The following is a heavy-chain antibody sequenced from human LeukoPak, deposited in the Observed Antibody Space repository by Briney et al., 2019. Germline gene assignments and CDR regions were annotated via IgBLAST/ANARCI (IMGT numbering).Heavy chain of an antibody. CDR3: ARDPRGFGDLEGFDY. Sequence: PSETLSLTCAVSGGSFSGFRWHWIRQPPGKGPEWIGEINHSGGTTYNPSLKSRVTISVDTSKIQFSLNLTSVTAADTAVYYCARDPRGFGDLEGFDYWGQGTLVTVSS. J-gene: IGHJ4*02. CDR1: GGSFSGFR. CDR2: INHSGGT. V-gene: IGHV4-34*01. D-gene: IGHD3-10*01.